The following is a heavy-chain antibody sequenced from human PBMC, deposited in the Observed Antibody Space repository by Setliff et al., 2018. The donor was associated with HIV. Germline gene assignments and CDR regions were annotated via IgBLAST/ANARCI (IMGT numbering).Heavy chain of an antibody. D-gene: IGHD6-19*01. V-gene: IGHV4-61*02. J-gene: IGHJ4*02. CDR1: GGSISSGSYY. Sequence: SETLSLTCTVSGGSISSGSYYWSWIRQPAGKGLEWIGRIYTSGSTNYNPSLKSRVTISVDTSKNQFSLKLSSVTAADTAVYYCAAYSSGWGRLFDYWGQGTLVTVSS. CDR3: AAYSSGWGRLFDY. CDR2: IYTSGST.